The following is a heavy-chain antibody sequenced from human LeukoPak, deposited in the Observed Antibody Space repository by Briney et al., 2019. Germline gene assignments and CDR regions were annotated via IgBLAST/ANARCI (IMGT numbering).Heavy chain of an antibody. CDR1: GSTFSSYE. J-gene: IGHJ6*02. Sequence: GGSLRLSCAASGSTFSSYEMNWVRQAPGKGLEWVSYISSSGSTIYYADSVKGRFTISRDNAKNSLYLQMNSLRAEDTAVYYCAREGVVIIPDYYYYGMDVWGQGITVTVSS. CDR3: AREGVVIIPDYYYYGMDV. V-gene: IGHV3-48*03. CDR2: ISSSGSTI. D-gene: IGHD3-3*01.